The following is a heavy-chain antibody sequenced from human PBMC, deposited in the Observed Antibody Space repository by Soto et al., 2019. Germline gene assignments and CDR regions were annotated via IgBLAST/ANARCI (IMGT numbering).Heavy chain of an antibody. D-gene: IGHD3-3*01. V-gene: IGHV3-30-3*01. Sequence: QVQLVESGGGVVQPGRSLRLSCAASGFTFSSYAMHWVRQAPGKGLEWVAVISYDGSNKYYADSVKGRFTISRDNSKNTLYLQMNSPRAEDPAVYYCARERITIFGVVILSRSYNYGMDVWGQGTTVTVSS. CDR1: GFTFSSYA. CDR2: ISYDGSNK. CDR3: ARERITIFGVVILSRSYNYGMDV. J-gene: IGHJ6*02.